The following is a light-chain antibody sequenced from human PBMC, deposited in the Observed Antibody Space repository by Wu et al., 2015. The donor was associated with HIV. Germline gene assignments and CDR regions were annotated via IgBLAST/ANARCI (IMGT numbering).Light chain of an antibody. CDR1: QTISNIY. V-gene: IGKV3D-20*02. CDR3: QQRSNWPPFT. J-gene: IGKJ3*01. Sequence: IVLTQSPGTLSLSPGERATLSCRASQTISNIYLAWYQQRPGQPPRLLIYGASSRATGIPGRFSGSGSGTEFTLTINRLEPEDFAVYYCQQRSNWPPFTFGPGTKVDIK. CDR2: GAS.